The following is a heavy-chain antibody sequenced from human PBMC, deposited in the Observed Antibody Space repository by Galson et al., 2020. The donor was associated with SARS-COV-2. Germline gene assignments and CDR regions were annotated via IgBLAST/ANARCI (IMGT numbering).Heavy chain of an antibody. CDR2: ITATGGST. CDR3: VRDGSGDYHTYWYFDL. CDR1: GFDFRPYA. Sequence: GGSLRLSCAGSGFDFRPYAMNWVRQIPGKGLEWISHITATGGSTSYTDSVKGRFTVSRDNSKNSLFLQMDRLRAEDTAMYYCVRDGSGDYHTYWYFDLWGRGTRVTVSS. D-gene: IGHD1-26*01. J-gene: IGHJ2*01. V-gene: IGHV3-48*04.